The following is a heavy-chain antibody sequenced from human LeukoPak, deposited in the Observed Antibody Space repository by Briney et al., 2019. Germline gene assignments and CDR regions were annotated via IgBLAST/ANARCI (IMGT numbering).Heavy chain of an antibody. CDR2: FDPEDGET. V-gene: IGHV1-24*01. J-gene: IGHJ4*02. D-gene: IGHD3-22*01. CDR3: ATDHQSYYDSSGYYLAY. CDR1: GYTLTELS. Sequence: GASVKVSCKVSGYTLTELSMHWVRQAPGKGLEWMGGFDPEDGETIYAQKFQGRVTMTEDTSTDTAYMELNSLRSEDTAVYYCATDHQSYYDSSGYYLAYWGQGTLVTVSS.